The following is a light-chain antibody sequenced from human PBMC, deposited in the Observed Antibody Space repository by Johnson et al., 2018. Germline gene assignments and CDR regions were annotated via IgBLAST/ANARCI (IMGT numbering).Light chain of an antibody. CDR1: SSNIGNNY. CDR2: ENN. Sequence: QSVLTQPPSVSAAPGQKVTISCSGSSSNIGNNYVSWYQQLPGTATKLLIYENNKRPSGIPDRFSGSTSGTSATLGITGLQTGDEADYYCGTWDSRLSAGNGFGTGTKVTVL. V-gene: IGLV1-51*02. CDR3: GTWDSRLSAGNG. J-gene: IGLJ1*01.